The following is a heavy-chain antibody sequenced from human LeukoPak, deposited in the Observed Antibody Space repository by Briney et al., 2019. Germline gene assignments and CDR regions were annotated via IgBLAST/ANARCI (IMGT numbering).Heavy chain of an antibody. CDR3: ASAYDSSGYDHAFDI. J-gene: IGHJ3*02. CDR1: GGTFSSYA. Sequence: SVKVSCKASGGTFSSYAIIWVRQATGQGLEWKGGIIPIFGTANYAQKFQGRVTITADESTSTAYMELSSLRSEDTAVYYCASAYDSSGYDHAFDIWGQGTMVTVSS. V-gene: IGHV1-69*01. CDR2: IIPIFGTA. D-gene: IGHD3-22*01.